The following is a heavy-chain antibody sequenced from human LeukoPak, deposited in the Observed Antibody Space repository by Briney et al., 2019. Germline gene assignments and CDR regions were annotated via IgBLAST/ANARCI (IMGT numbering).Heavy chain of an antibody. CDR1: GFTLSNYW. D-gene: IGHD3-22*01. CDR3: ARDHQNGYYFY. CDR2: MKEDGSQK. J-gene: IGHJ4*02. Sequence: GGSLRLSCAASGFTLSNYWMTWVRQAPGKGVEWVANMKEDGSQKYYVGSVKGRFTVSRDNAKTSLYLQMNSLRAEDTAVYFCARDHQNGYYFYWGQGTVVTVSS. V-gene: IGHV3-7*01.